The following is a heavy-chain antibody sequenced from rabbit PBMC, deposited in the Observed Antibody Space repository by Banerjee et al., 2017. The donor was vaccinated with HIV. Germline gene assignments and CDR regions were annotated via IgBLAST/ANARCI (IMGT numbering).Heavy chain of an antibody. CDR3: ARDLAGVIGWNFNL. Sequence: QSLEESGGGLVQPEGSLALTCKASGFTISSSYYMCWVRQAPGKGLEWIACIYGGSSGRTYFANWAKGRFTISKASWTTVTLQMTSLTAADTATYFCARDLAGVIGWNFNLWGQGTLVTVS. CDR1: GFTISSSYY. J-gene: IGHJ4*01. CDR2: IYGGSSGRT. D-gene: IGHD4-1*01. V-gene: IGHV1S40*01.